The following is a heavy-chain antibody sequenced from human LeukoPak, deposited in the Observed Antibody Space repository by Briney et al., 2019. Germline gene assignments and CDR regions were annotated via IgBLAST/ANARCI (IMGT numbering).Heavy chain of an antibody. D-gene: IGHD5-12*01. J-gene: IGHJ3*02. CDR1: GFTFTSSA. Sequence: SVKVSCKASGFTFTSSAMQWVRQARGQRLEWIGWIVVGSGNTNYAQKFQERVTITRDMSTSTAYMELSSLRSEDTAVYYCAAGTPNIVAHDAFDIWGQGTMVTDSS. CDR2: IVVGSGNT. V-gene: IGHV1-58*02. CDR3: AAGTPNIVAHDAFDI.